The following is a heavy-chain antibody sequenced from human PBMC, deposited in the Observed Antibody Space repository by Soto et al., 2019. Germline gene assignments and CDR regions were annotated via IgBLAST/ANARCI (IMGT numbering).Heavy chain of an antibody. J-gene: IGHJ4*02. CDR3: TTYSSSWKFDY. V-gene: IGHV3-15*01. D-gene: IGHD6-13*01. CDR1: GFTLSNAG. CDR2: IKSKTDGGTT. Sequence: EVQLVESGGGLVKPGGALRLSCEASGFTLSNAGMSWVRQAPGKGLEWVGRIKSKTDGGTTDYAAPVKGRFTISRDDSKNTLYLQMNSLKTEDTAVYYCTTYSSSWKFDYWGQGTLVTVSS.